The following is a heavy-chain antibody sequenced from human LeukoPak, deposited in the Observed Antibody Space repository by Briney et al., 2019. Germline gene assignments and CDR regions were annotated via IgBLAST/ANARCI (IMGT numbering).Heavy chain of an antibody. CDR2: INPNSGGT. J-gene: IGHJ4*02. CDR1: GYTFTGYY. CDR3: ARGNYYYDSSGLTYYFDY. Sequence: GASVKVSCKASGYTFTGYYMHWVRQAPGQGLEWMGWINPNSGGTNYAQKFQGRVTMTRDTSISTAYMELSRLRSDDTAVYYCARGNYYYDSSGLTYYFDYWGQGTLVTVSS. D-gene: IGHD3-22*01. V-gene: IGHV1-2*02.